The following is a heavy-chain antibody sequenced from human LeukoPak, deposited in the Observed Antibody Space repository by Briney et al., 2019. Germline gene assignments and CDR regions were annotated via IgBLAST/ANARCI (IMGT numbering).Heavy chain of an antibody. V-gene: IGHV1-2*02. CDR2: INPNSGGT. Sequence: ASVKVSCKASGYTFTGYYMHWVRQAPGQGLEWMGWINPNSGGTNYAQKFQGRVTMTRDTSISTAYMELTRLKSDDTAMYCCARDRSGYIYGDIDYWGQGTLVTVSS. CDR3: ARDRSGYIYGDIDY. J-gene: IGHJ4*02. D-gene: IGHD5-18*01. CDR1: GYTFTGYY.